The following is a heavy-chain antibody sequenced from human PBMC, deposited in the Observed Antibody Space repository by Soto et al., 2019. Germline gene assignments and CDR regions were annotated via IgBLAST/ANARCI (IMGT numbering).Heavy chain of an antibody. CDR3: ANSVRPGQYYYYMDV. CDR1: GFTFSSYG. V-gene: IGHV3-30*18. J-gene: IGHJ6*03. D-gene: IGHD6-25*01. CDR2: ISYDGSNK. Sequence: GGSLRLSCAASGFTFSSYGMHWVRQAPGKGLEWVAVISYDGSNKYYADSVKGRFTISRDNSKNTLYLQMNSLRAEDTAVYYCANSVRPGQYYYYMDVWGKGTTVTVSS.